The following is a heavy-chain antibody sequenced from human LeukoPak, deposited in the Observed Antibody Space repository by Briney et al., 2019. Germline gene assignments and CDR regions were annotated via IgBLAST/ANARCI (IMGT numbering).Heavy chain of an antibody. D-gene: IGHD1-7*01. J-gene: IGHJ4*02. CDR3: ARGTRDNWNWDSPSGEPYYFDY. V-gene: IGHV1-2*04. CDR2: INPNSGGT. Sequence: ASVKVSCKASGYTFTSNYMHWVRQAPGQGLEWMGWINPNSGGTNYAQKFQGWVTMTRDTSISTAYMELSRLRSDDTAVYYCARGTRDNWNWDSPSGEPYYFDYWGQGTLVTVSS. CDR1: GYTFTSNY.